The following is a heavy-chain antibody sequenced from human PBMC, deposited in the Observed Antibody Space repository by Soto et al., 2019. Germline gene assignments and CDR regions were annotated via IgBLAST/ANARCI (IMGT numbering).Heavy chain of an antibody. CDR3: ARGSFSSSSSWFDP. J-gene: IGHJ5*02. D-gene: IGHD6-6*01. CDR1: GGSISSGDYY. V-gene: IGHV4-31*03. CDR2: IYYSGTT. Sequence: PSETLSLTCTVSGGSISSGDYYWSWIRQHPGKGLEWIGYIYYSGTTYYNPSLTSRVTISVDTSKNQFSLKLTSVTAADTAVYYCARGSFSSSSSWFDPWGQGTLVTVS.